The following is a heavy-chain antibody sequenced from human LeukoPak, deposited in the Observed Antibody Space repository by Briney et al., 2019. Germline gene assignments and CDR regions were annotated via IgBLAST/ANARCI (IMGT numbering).Heavy chain of an antibody. J-gene: IGHJ4*02. V-gene: IGHV3-23*01. Sequence: GGTLRLSCAASGVTFSDYAMSWVRQVPGKGLEWVSAISGSGVTTYYGYSVKGRFTISRDNSKNTLYLQMNSLKAEDTAIYYCAKDGDCSGGSCYGRRLYYFDYWGQGTLVTVSS. CDR2: ISGSGVTT. CDR3: AKDGDCSGGSCYGRRLYYFDY. CDR1: GVTFSDYA. D-gene: IGHD2-15*01.